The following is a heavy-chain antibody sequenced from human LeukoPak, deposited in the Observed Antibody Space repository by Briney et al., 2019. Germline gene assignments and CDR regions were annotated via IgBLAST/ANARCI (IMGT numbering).Heavy chain of an antibody. D-gene: IGHD7-27*01. CDR1: GGSISSSNYF. CDR2: ISSSGST. J-gene: IGHJ4*02. Sequence: SQTLSLTCTVSGGSISSSNYFWSWIRRPAGKGLEWIGRISSSGSTNYNPSLQSRVTLSLDTPKNQFSLKLSSVTAADTAVYYCARYSGTGYGMYYFDYWGQGTLVTVSS. V-gene: IGHV4-61*02. CDR3: ARYSGTGYGMYYFDY.